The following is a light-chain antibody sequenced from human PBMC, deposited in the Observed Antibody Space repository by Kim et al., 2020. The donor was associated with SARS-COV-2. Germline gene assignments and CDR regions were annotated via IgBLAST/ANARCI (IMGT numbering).Light chain of an antibody. CDR2: YDT. CDR1: NIRSRG. Sequence: SYELTQPPSVSVAPGQTARITCGGDNIRSRGVQWYQQEPGQAPVVVIYYDTYRPSGIPERFSASNSGNIATLTISRVEAGDEADYYCQVWDRTSDQVVFGGGTQLTV. J-gene: IGLJ2*01. V-gene: IGLV3-21*04. CDR3: QVWDRTSDQVV.